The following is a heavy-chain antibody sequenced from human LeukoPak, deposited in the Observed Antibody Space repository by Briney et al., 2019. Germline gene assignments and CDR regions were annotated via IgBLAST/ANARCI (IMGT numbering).Heavy chain of an antibody. CDR3: ARDIYDDSGYFRRGLDY. CDR1: GFTFSDYS. J-gene: IGHJ4*02. V-gene: IGHV3-21*01. D-gene: IGHD3-22*01. CDR2: ISTASSYI. Sequence: GGSLRLSCAASGFTFSDYSMNWVRQAPGKGLEWVSSISTASSYIYYADSVKGRFTISRDNAKNSLYLQMNSLRADDTAVYFCARDIYDDSGYFRRGLDYWGQGILVTVSS.